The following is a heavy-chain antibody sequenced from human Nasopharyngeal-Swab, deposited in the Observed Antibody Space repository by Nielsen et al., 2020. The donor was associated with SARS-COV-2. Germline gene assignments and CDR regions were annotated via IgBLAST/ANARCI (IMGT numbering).Heavy chain of an antibody. D-gene: IGHD3-10*01. CDR2: IYPGDSDT. CDR3: ARKRFTYGSGSYQGGYYFDY. CDR1: GYSFTSYW. J-gene: IGHJ4*02. Sequence: QVSCKGSGYSFTSYWIGWVRQMPGKGLEWMGIIYPGDSDTRYSPYFQGQVTISADKSISTAYLQWSSLKASAAAMYYCARKRFTYGSGSYQGGYYFDYWGQGTLVTVSS. V-gene: IGHV5-51*01.